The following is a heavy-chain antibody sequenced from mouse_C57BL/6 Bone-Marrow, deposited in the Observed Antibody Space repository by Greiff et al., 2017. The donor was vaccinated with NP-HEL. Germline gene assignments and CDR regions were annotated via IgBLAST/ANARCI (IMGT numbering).Heavy chain of an antibody. CDR3: ARPFITTWGAMDY. CDR1: GFTFSDYG. V-gene: IGHV5-17*01. J-gene: IGHJ4*01. Sequence: EVQRVESGGGLVKPGGSLKLSCAASGFTFSDYGMHWVRQAPEKGLEWVAYISSGSSTIYYADTVKGRFTISRDNAKNTLFLQMTSLRSEDTAMYYCARPFITTWGAMDYWGQGTSVTVSS. D-gene: IGHD1-1*01. CDR2: ISSGSSTI.